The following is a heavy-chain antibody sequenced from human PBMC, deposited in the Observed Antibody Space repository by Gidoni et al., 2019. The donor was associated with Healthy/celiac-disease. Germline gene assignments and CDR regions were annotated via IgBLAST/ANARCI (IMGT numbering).Heavy chain of an antibody. D-gene: IGHD4-17*01. J-gene: IGHJ4*02. CDR1: GFTFSSYA. Sequence: EVQLLESGGGLVQPGGSLRLSCAASGFTFSSYAMSWVRQAPGKGLEWVSAISGSGGSTYYADSVKGRFTISRDNSKNTLYLQMNSLRAEDTAVYYCAKDHNPVMTTVTTFDYWGQGTLVTVSS. CDR3: AKDHNPVMTTVTTFDY. CDR2: ISGSGGST. V-gene: IGHV3-23*01.